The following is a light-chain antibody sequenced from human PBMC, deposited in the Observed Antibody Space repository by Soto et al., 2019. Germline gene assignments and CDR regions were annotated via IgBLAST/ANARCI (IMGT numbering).Light chain of an antibody. CDR3: CSYAGSYSYV. CDR1: SSDVGGYNY. CDR2: DVS. Sequence: QSALTQPHSVSGSPGQSVAISCTGTSSDVGGYNYVSWYQQHPGKAPKLMIYDVSKRPSGVPDRFSGFKSGNTASLTISGLQAEDEADYYCCSYAGSYSYVLGTGTKLTVL. V-gene: IGLV2-11*01. J-gene: IGLJ1*01.